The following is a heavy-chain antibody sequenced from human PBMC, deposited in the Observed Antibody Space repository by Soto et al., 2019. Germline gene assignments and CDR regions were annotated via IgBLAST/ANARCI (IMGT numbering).Heavy chain of an antibody. CDR3: VRRHVSATGIDWFDP. D-gene: IGHD6-13*01. Sequence: ASVKVSCKASGYTFTSYGIHWVRQAPGQRLEWMGWINAANGDTKYSPRFQGRVTITRDTSASTAYMELSSLRSEDTAVYYCVRRHVSATGIDWFDPWGQGTLVTVSS. J-gene: IGHJ5*02. CDR1: GYTFTSYG. V-gene: IGHV1-3*01. CDR2: INAANGDT.